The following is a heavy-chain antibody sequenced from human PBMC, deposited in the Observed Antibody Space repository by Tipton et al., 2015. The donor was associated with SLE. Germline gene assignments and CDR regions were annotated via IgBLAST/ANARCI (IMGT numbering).Heavy chain of an antibody. Sequence: TLSLTCTVSGASISPNSYSWGWIRQPPGKGPEWIGSLYYSGDTYYNPSLKSRVTISADTSKDQFSLRLTSVTAADTAVYYCARDRQAAGGVFFDYWGQGARVTVSS. V-gene: IGHV4-39*07. D-gene: IGHD6-13*01. CDR2: LYYSGDT. CDR1: GASISPNSYS. J-gene: IGHJ4*02. CDR3: ARDRQAAGGVFFDY.